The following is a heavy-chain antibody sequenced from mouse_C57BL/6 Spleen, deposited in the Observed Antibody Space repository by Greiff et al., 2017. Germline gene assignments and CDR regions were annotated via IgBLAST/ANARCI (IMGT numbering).Heavy chain of an antibody. D-gene: IGHD1-1*01. CDR1: GYTFTSYG. J-gene: IGHJ4*01. CDR3: ARSTGSSYAMDY. V-gene: IGHV1-81*01. CDR2: IYPRSGNT. Sequence: VQGVESGAELARPGASVKLSCKASGYTFTSYGISWVKQRTGQGLEWIGEIYPRSGNTYYNEKFKGKATLTADKSSSTAYMELRSLTSEDSAVYFCARSTGSSYAMDYWGQGTSVTVSS.